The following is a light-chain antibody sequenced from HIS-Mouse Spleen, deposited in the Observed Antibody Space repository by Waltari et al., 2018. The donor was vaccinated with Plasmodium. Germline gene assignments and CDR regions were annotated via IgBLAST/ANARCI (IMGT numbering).Light chain of an antibody. Sequence: EIVMTQSPATLSVSPGERATLSCRSRQRVSSNLAWYQPKPGQAPRLLIYCASTRATGIPARFSGSGSGTEFTLTISSLQSEDFAVYYCQQYNNWSFTFGPGTKVDIK. CDR1: QRVSSN. CDR3: QQYNNWSFT. V-gene: IGKV3-15*01. CDR2: CAS. J-gene: IGKJ3*01.